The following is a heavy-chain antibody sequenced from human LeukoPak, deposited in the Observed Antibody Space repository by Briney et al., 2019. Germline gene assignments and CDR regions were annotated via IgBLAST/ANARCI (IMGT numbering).Heavy chain of an antibody. CDR1: GFTVSSNY. Sequence: PGGSLRLSCAASGFTVSSNYMSWVRQAPGKGLEWVSVIYSGGSTYYADSVKGRFTISRDNSKNTLYLQMNSLRAEDTAVYYCARCYDSSGYSAYYYYGMDVWGQGTTVTVSS. CDR2: IYSGGST. CDR3: ARCYDSSGYSAYYYYGMDV. J-gene: IGHJ6*02. D-gene: IGHD3-22*01. V-gene: IGHV3-53*01.